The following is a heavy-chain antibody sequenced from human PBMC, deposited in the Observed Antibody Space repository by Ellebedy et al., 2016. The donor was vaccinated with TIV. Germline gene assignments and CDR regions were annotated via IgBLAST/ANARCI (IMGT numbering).Heavy chain of an antibody. J-gene: IGHJ4*02. CDR2: INYIGNS. CDR3: SREVRSASHD. V-gene: IGHV4-39*07. D-gene: IGHD3-3*01. CDR1: GGSISTSDYY. Sequence: SETLSLXXTVSGGSISTSDYYWVWVRQPPGKGLEWIGSINYIGNSYYRPSLKSRVTISVDTSKNQFSLKLSSVTAADTAVYYCSREVRSASHDWGQGTLVTVS.